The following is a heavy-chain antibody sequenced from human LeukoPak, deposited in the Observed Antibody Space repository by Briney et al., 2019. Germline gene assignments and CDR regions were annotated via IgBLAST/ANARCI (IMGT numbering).Heavy chain of an antibody. CDR3: ARRLSSTSDINWFDP. CDR2: ISSSSSYI. J-gene: IGHJ5*02. V-gene: IGHV3-21*04. CDR1: GFTFSSYS. Sequence: GGSLRLSFAASGFTFSSYSMNWVRQAPGKGLEWVSSISSSSSYIYYADSVKGRFTISRDNAKNSLYLQMNSLRAEDTAVYYCARRLSSTSDINWFDPWGQGTLVTVSS. D-gene: IGHD2-2*01.